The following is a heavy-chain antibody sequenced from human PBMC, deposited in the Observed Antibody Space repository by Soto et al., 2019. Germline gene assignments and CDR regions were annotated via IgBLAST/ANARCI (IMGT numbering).Heavy chain of an antibody. Sequence: QLQLQESGPGLVKPSETLSLTCTVSGGSISSSSYYWGWIRQPPGKGLEWIGSIYYSGSTYYNPSLKRRVTISVDTSKNQFSLKLSSVTAADTAVYYCARRFLEWLGGFDPWGQGTLVTVSS. CDR3: ARRFLEWLGGFDP. V-gene: IGHV4-39*01. D-gene: IGHD3-3*01. J-gene: IGHJ5*02. CDR2: IYYSGST. CDR1: GGSISSSSYY.